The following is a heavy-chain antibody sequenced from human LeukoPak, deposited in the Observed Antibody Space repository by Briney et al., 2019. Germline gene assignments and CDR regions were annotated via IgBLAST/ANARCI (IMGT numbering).Heavy chain of an antibody. CDR1: GFTFSTSG. CDR3: TRELSGSSSRHFDY. CDR2: IWFDGSNK. J-gene: IGHJ4*02. Sequence: PGGSLRLSCAASGFTFSTSGMHWVRQAPGKGLEWVAVIWFDGSNKHYADSVKGRFTISRDNSENTLYLQMNSLRAEDTAVYYCTRELSGSSSRHFDYWGQGTLVTVSS. D-gene: IGHD6-13*01. V-gene: IGHV3-33*01.